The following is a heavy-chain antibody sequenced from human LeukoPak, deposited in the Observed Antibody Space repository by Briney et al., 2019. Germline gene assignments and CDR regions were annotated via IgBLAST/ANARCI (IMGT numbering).Heavy chain of an antibody. CDR1: GSTFSSYA. J-gene: IGHJ4*02. CDR3: ARGLRILDDFWSGYYYYFDY. CDR2: IIPIFGTA. Sequence: SVKVSCKASGSTFSSYAISWVRQAPGQGLEWMGGIIPIFGTANYAQKFQGRVTITADESTSTAYMELSSLRSEDTAVYYCARGLRILDDFWSGYYYYFDYWGQGTLVTVSS. V-gene: IGHV1-69*13. D-gene: IGHD3-3*01.